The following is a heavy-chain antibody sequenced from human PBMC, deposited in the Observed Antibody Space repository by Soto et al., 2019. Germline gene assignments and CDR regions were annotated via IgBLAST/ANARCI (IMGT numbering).Heavy chain of an antibody. V-gene: IGHV3-23*01. J-gene: IGHJ4*02. CDR1: GFTFSSYA. CDR2: ICGSGGAT. CDR3: AKGSGGNCYSHFDY. D-gene: IGHD2-15*01. Sequence: EVQLLESGGGLVQPGGSLRLSCAASGFTFSSYAMSWVRQAPGKGLEWVSAICGSGGATYYTDSVKGRFTISRDNSKNTLHLQMNNLRVEDTAIYYCAKGSGGNCYSHFDYCGQGTLVTVSS.